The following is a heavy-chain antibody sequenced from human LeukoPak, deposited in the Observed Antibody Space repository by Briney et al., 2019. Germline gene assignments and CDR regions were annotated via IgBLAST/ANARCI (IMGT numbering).Heavy chain of an antibody. CDR2: IYYTGST. Sequence: SETLSLTCTVSGGSISSNNYYWGWIRQPPGKGLEWIGSIYYTGSTYYNPSLKRRVTISVDTSKNQFSLKLSSVTAADTAVYYCASTYDNSGKPFWGQGTLVTVSS. D-gene: IGHD3-22*01. CDR3: ASTYDNSGKPF. J-gene: IGHJ4*02. CDR1: GGSISSNNYY. V-gene: IGHV4-39*07.